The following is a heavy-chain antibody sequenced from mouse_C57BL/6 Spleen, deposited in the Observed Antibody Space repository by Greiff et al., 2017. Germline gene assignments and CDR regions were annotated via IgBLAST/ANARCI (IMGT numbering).Heavy chain of an antibody. CDR1: GFTFTSYW. D-gene: IGHD2-3*01. CDR3: ARDVIYDGYYGFAY. J-gene: IGHJ3*01. CDR2: FDPNSGGT. Sequence: QVQLLQSGAELVKPGASVLLSCTVSGFTFTSYWLHWVKQRPGRGPVWIGRFDPNSGGTKYNEKFQSQATLTVDKPSSTAYIQLSSLTSEDSAVYYCARDVIYDGYYGFAYWGQGTLVTVSA. V-gene: IGHV1-72*01.